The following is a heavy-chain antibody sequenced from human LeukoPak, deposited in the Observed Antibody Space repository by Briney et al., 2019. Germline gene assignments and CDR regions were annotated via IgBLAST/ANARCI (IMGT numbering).Heavy chain of an antibody. CDR2: ISSSSSTI. V-gene: IGHV3-48*01. CDR3: ARALVAAAPYYMDV. CDR1: GCTFSSYS. Sequence: GGSLRLSCAASGCTFSSYSMNWVRQAPGKGLEWVSYISSSSSTIYYADSVKGRFTISRDNAKNSLYLQMNSLRAEDTAVYYCARALVAAAPYYMDVWGKGTTVTVSS. D-gene: IGHD6-13*01. J-gene: IGHJ6*03.